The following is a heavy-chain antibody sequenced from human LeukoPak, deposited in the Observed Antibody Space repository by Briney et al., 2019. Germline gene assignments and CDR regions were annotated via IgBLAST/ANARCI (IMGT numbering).Heavy chain of an antibody. J-gene: IGHJ4*02. CDR2: MNPNSGNT. D-gene: IGHD3-10*01. CDR1: GYTFTSYD. Sequence: GASVKVSCKASGYTFTSYDINWVRQATGQGLEWMGWMNPNSGNTGYAQKSQGRVTMTRNTSISTAYMELSSLRSEDTAVYYCARGEYYGSGSYYNPDFDYWGQGTLVTVSS. CDR3: ARGEYYGSGSYYNPDFDY. V-gene: IGHV1-8*01.